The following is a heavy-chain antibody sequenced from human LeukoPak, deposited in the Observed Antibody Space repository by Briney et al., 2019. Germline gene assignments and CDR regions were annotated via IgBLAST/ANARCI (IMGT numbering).Heavy chain of an antibody. CDR3: ARESARGYHSEGPKY. CDR2: VRFDGSNE. D-gene: IGHD5-12*01. CDR1: ALIFIDFG. Sequence: TGGSLRLSSAAPALIFIDFGMQRISQAPGKGLEWVAFVRFDGSNEYYADSMKGRFSISRDNSQNMLYLQMNSLRAEDAAIYSCARESARGYHSEGPKYGGRGTLVTVSS. J-gene: IGHJ4*02. V-gene: IGHV3-30*02.